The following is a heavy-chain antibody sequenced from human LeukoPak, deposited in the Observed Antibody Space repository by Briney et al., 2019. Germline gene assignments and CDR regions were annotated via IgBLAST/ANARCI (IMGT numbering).Heavy chain of an antibody. CDR3: ARDIVVVTSWYFAY. D-gene: IGHD2-21*02. J-gene: IGHJ4*02. V-gene: IGHV3-30-3*01. CDR2: ISFDGGNK. CDR1: GFTFSNYA. Sequence: PGGSLRLSCTASGFTFSNYALHWVRQAPGKGLEWVAVISFDGGNKYYADSVKGRFTVSRDNSKNMLYLQMNSLRAEDTAVYYCARDIVVVTSWYFAYWGQGTLVTVSS.